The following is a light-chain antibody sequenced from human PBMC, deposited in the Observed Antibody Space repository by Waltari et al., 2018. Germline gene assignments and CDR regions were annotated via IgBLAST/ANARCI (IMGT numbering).Light chain of an antibody. V-gene: IGLV3-19*01. CDR1: SLRSNY. Sequence: SSELTQDPAVSVALGQTVRITCQGDSLRSNYASWYQQKPGPATVLVIYGKNNRPSGIPDRFSGSSSGNTASLTITGAQAEDEADYYCNSRDSSGNHVVFGGGTKLTVL. CDR3: NSRDSSGNHVV. J-gene: IGLJ2*01. CDR2: GKN.